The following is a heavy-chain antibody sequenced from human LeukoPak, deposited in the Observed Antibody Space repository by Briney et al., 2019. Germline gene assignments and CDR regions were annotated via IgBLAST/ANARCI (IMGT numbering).Heavy chain of an antibody. D-gene: IGHD6-13*01. CDR3: AKAEGSWYEWGYFDY. CDR1: GFTFSSYG. Sequence: GGSLTLSCAASGFTFSSYGMHWVRQAPGKGLEWVAVISYDGSNKYYADSVKGRFTISRDNSKNTLYLQMNSLRAEDTAVYYCAKAEGSWYEWGYFDYWGQGTLVTVSS. CDR2: ISYDGSNK. V-gene: IGHV3-30*18. J-gene: IGHJ4*02.